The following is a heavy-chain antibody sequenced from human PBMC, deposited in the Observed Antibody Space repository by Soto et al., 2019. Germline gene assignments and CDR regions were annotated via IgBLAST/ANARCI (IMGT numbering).Heavy chain of an antibody. V-gene: IGHV4-34*01. CDR2: INHSGTT. Sequence: SETLSLTCAVYGGSFSGYYWSWIRQPPGKGLEWIGGINHSGTTNNNPSLKSRVTISVDTSKNQFSLKVSSVTAADTAVYYCARRTGVHSKSYSNCWFDPWGQGTLVTVSS. D-gene: IGHD3-10*01. J-gene: IGHJ5*02. CDR1: GGSFSGYY. CDR3: ARRTGVHSKSYSNCWFDP.